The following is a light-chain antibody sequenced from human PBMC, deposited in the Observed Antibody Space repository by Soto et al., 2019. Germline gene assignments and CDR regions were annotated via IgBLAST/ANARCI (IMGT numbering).Light chain of an antibody. Sequence: GARVIITCRASENINTWLAWYQQRPGKAPRLLIYDASRLESGVPPRFSGTGSGTDFTLTISSLQPDDFSTYYCQQYSRYSLTFGHGTKVEI. V-gene: IGKV1-5*01. CDR1: ENINTW. CDR3: QQYSRYSLT. J-gene: IGKJ1*01. CDR2: DAS.